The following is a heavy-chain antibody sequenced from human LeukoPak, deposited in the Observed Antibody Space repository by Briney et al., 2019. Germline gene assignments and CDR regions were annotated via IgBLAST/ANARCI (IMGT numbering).Heavy chain of an antibody. Sequence: PGGSLRLSCVASGLTLSSYAMHWVRQAPGKGLEWVAFISYDGNNKYYADSVKGRFTISRDNSKNTLYLQMNSLRAEDTAVYYCARDTVPHYYDSSGSNWFDPWGQGTLVTVSS. CDR2: ISYDGNNK. D-gene: IGHD3-22*01. V-gene: IGHV3-30-3*01. CDR1: GLTLSSYA. CDR3: ARDTVPHYYDSSGSNWFDP. J-gene: IGHJ5*02.